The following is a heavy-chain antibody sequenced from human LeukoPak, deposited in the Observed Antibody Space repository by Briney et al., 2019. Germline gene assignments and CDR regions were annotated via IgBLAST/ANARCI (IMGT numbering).Heavy chain of an antibody. Sequence: ASVKVSCKASGGTFSSYAISWVRQAPGQGLEWMGRIIPIFGAANYAQKFQGRVTITTDESTSTAYMELSSLRSEDTAVYYCARGVLVVVPAARGWFDPWGQGTLVTVSS. CDR2: IIPIFGAA. V-gene: IGHV1-69*05. J-gene: IGHJ5*02. D-gene: IGHD2-2*01. CDR1: GGTFSSYA. CDR3: ARGVLVVVPAARGWFDP.